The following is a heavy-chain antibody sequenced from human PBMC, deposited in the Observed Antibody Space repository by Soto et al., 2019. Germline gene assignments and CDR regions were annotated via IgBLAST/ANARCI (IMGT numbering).Heavy chain of an antibody. D-gene: IGHD2-2*01. Sequence: PSETLSLTCTVSGHSIRTSSYYWGWIRQSPWKGLEWIGSLHYSGTIYYNPSLKSRVTMYVDTSRNQFSLRADSVTAADTAIYYCARHDWSRFYGMDVWGQGXTVTVYS. CDR3: ARHDWSRFYGMDV. CDR1: GHSIRTSSYY. J-gene: IGHJ6*02. CDR2: LHYSGTI. V-gene: IGHV4-39*01.